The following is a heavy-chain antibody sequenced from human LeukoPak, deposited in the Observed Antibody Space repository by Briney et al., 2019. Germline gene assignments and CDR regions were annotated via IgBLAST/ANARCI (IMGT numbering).Heavy chain of an antibody. V-gene: IGHV3-53*01. CDR2: IYSAGST. D-gene: IGHD3-16*01. CDR1: GFTASNNN. CDR3: ARGVMGDPGYFHL. J-gene: IGHJ2*01. Sequence: GGSLRLFSAASGFTASNNNMSWFRQAPGKGLEWVSVIYSAGSTYYADSVKGRFTISRDNSKNTLYLQTNSLRAEDTAVYYCARGVMGDPGYFHLWGRGTLVTVSS.